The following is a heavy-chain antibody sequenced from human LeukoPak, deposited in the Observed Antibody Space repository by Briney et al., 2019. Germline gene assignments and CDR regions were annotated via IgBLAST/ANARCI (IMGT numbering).Heavy chain of an antibody. J-gene: IGHJ4*02. CDR2: IYLGDSDT. CDR3: ARHPSYTSGWPLDY. CDR1: GYSSTNYW. V-gene: IGHV5-51*01. D-gene: IGHD6-19*01. Sequence: GESLKISCKGSGYSSTNYWIGWVRQMPGKGLEWMGIIYLGDSDTRYSPSFQGQVTISADKSITTAYLQWSSLKASDTAIYYCARHPSYTSGWPLDYWGQGTLVPSPQ.